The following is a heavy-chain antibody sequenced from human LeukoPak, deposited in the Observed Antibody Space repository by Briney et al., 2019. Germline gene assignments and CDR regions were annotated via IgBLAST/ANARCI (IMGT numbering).Heavy chain of an antibody. CDR2: ISYDGSNK. D-gene: IGHD3-3*01. V-gene: IGHV3-30*18. CDR3: AKDRVFLDYYYYMDV. J-gene: IGHJ6*03. CDR1: GFTFSSYG. Sequence: GGSLRLSCAASGFTFSSYGMHWVRQAPGKGLEWVAVISYDGSNKYYADSVKGRFTISRDNSKNTLYLQMNSLRAEDTAAYYCAKDRVFLDYYYYMDVWGKGTTVTISS.